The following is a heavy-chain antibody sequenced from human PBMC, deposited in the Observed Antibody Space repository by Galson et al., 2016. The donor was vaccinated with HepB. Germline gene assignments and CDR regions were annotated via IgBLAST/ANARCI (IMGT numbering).Heavy chain of an antibody. D-gene: IGHD6-13*01. CDR3: ARGSQQQLGSFDY. CDR2: INAGNGNT. V-gene: IGHV1-3*01. CDR1: GYTFTSYA. Sequence: SVKVSCKASGYTFTSYAMHWVRQAPGKRLEWMGWINAGNGNTKYSQKFQGRVTITRDTSASTAYMQPSSLRSEDTAVYYCARGSQQQLGSFDYWGQGILVTVSS. J-gene: IGHJ4*02.